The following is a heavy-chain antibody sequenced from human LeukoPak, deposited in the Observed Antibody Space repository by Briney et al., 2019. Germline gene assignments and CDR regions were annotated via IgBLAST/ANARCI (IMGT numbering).Heavy chain of an antibody. CDR2: INPNSGGT. CDR1: GYTFTGYY. Sequence: ASVKVSCKASGYTFTGYYMHWVRQAPGQGLEWMGWINPNSGGTNYAQKFQGRVTMTRDTSISTAYMELRRLRSDDTAVYYCARAAYSSSWYIWFDPWGQGTLVTVSS. V-gene: IGHV1-2*02. J-gene: IGHJ5*02. D-gene: IGHD6-13*01. CDR3: ARAAYSSSWYIWFDP.